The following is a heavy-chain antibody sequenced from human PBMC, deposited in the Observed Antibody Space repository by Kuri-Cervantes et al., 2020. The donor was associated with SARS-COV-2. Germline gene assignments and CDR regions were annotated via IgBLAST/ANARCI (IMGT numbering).Heavy chain of an antibody. J-gene: IGHJ6*02. Sequence: SGPTLVKPTQTLTLTCTFSGFSLSTSGMCVSWIRQPPGKALEWLALIDWDDDKYYITSLKTRLTISKDTSKNQVVLTMTNMDPVDTATYYCARIRVEMATIGDYYYYGMDVWGQGTTVTVSS. V-gene: IGHV2-70*01. D-gene: IGHD5-24*01. CDR2: IDWDDDK. CDR3: ARIRVEMATIGDYYYYGMDV. CDR1: GFSLSTSGMC.